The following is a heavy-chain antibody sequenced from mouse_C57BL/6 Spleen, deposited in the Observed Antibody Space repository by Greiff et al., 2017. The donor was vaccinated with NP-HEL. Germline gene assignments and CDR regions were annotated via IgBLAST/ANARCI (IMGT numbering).Heavy chain of an antibody. D-gene: IGHD2-4*01. CDR1: GYTFTSYW. J-gene: IGHJ2*01. CDR2: IYPSDSYT. CDR3: ARVEDLYDYDFDY. Sequence: QVQLQQPGAELVKPGASVKLSCKASGYTFTSYWMQWVKQRPGQGLEWIGEIYPSDSYTNYNQKFKGKATLTVDTSSSTAYMQLSSLTSEDSAVYYCARVEDLYDYDFDYWGQGTTLTVSS. V-gene: IGHV1-50*01.